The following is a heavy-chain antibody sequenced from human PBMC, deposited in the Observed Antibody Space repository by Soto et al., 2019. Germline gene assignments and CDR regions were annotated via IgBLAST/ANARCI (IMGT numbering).Heavy chain of an antibody. Sequence: ESGGGLVQPGGSLRLSCAASGFTFSSYSMNWVRQAPGKGLEWVSYISSSSSTIYYADSVKGRFTISRDNAKNSLYLQMNSLRDEDTAVYYCARDLWYSSSPGDIDYWGQGTLVTVSS. CDR2: ISSSSSTI. V-gene: IGHV3-48*02. J-gene: IGHJ4*02. CDR1: GFTFSSYS. D-gene: IGHD6-6*01. CDR3: ARDLWYSSSPGDIDY.